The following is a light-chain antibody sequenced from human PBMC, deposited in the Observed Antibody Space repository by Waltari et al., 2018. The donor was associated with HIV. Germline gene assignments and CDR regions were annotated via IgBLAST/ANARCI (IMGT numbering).Light chain of an antibody. Sequence: ALTQPHSVSGSPGQSLTIPCTGTSTYVDTFVSWYQQHPGKAPKVIIYDVNKRPSGVPDRFSGSKSGNTAFLTISGLQAEDEAEYHCCSHAGNFIFAFGTGTKVSVL. CDR3: CSHAGNFIFA. J-gene: IGLJ1*01. CDR2: DVN. V-gene: IGLV2-11*01. CDR1: STYVDTF.